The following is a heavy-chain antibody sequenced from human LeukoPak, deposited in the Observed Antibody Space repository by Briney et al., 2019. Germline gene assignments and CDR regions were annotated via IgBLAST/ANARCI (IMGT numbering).Heavy chain of an antibody. CDR1: VYRFRDGW. CDR2: IYPRDSRT. J-gene: IGHJ4*02. CDR3: ARHLSSITSCPNY. Sequence: GESLKICYKSSVYRFRDGWMAWVRQMPGQCIEWMGIIYPRDSRTTYSPSFQGQVTISADKSISTAYLQWSSLKASDTAMYYCARHLSSITSCPNYWGPGTLVTVFS. D-gene: IGHD2-2*01. V-gene: IGHV5-51*01.